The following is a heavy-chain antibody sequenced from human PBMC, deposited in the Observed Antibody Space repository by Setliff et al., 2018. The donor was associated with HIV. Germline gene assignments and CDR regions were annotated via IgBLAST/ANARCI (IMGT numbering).Heavy chain of an antibody. D-gene: IGHD5-18*01. V-gene: IGHV3-7*01. CDR1: GFTFSSYW. Sequence: GGSLRLSCAGSGFTFSSYWMSRVRQAPGKGLEWVANIKQDGSEKYYVESVKGRFTISRDNANNSLYLQMNSLRAEDTAVYYCARGARGYSYGWGQGTLVTVSS. CDR3: ARGARGYSYG. CDR2: IKQDGSEK. J-gene: IGHJ4*02.